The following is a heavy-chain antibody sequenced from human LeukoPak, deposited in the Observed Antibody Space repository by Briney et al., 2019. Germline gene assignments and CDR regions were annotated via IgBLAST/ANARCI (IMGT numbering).Heavy chain of an antibody. Sequence: SGGSLRLSCAASGFTFSSYAMSWVRQAPGKGLEWVSAISGSGGSTYYADSVKGRFTISRDNSKNTLYLQMNSLRAEDTAVYYCAKGGKLLWFGFDYWGQGTLVTVSS. CDR1: GFTFSSYA. D-gene: IGHD3-10*01. CDR3: AKGGKLLWFGFDY. J-gene: IGHJ4*02. CDR2: ISGSGGST. V-gene: IGHV3-23*01.